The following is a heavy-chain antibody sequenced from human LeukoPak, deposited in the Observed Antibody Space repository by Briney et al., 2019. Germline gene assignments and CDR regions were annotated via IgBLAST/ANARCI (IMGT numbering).Heavy chain of an antibody. CDR3: AKDHGKSGSFDY. V-gene: IGHV1-8*01. Sequence: ASVKVSCKTSGYTFINNDINWVRQATGQGLEWMGWMNPGSGNTGSSQNFQGRVTLTKDTAASTAYMELSGLTSEDTAVYYCAKDHGKSGSFDYWGQGTLVTVS. CDR1: GYTFINND. D-gene: IGHD5-24*01. J-gene: IGHJ4*02. CDR2: MNPGSGNT.